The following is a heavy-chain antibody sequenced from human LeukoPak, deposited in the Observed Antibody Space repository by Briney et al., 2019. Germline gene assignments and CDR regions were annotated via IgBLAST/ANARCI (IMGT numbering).Heavy chain of an antibody. CDR3: ARQIASAGTAGFDF. CDR1: GGSFSGYY. J-gene: IGHJ4*02. D-gene: IGHD6-13*01. V-gene: IGHV4-59*10. Sequence: SETLSLTCAVYGGSFSGYYWSWLRQPPGKGLEWIGRIYSTGSTNYNPSLKSRVTMSVDTSKNQFSLRLRSVTAADTAVYYCARQIASAGTAGFDFWGQGALVTVSS. CDR2: IYSTGST.